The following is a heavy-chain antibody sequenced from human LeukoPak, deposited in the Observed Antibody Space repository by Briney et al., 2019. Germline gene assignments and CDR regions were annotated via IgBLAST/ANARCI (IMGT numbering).Heavy chain of an antibody. CDR2: IYNSGST. Sequence: SETLSLTCTVSGGSIYSYYWSWIRQPPGKGLEGIGYIYNSGSTNYNPSLKSRVTISVDTSKNQFSLKLSSVTAADTAVYYCAYSTTRAVPFSCWGQGTLVTVSS. V-gene: IGHV4-4*08. CDR1: GGSIYSYY. D-gene: IGHD3-10*01. CDR3: AYSTTRAVPFSC. J-gene: IGHJ4*02.